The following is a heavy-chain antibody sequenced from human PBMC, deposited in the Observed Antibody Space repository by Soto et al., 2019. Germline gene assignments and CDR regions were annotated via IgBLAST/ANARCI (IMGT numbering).Heavy chain of an antibody. CDR3: ARGFCGGDCYALDY. V-gene: IGHV3-33*01. CDR2: IWYDGSNK. D-gene: IGHD2-21*01. CDR1: GFTFSSYG. Sequence: PGGSLRLSCAASGFTFSSYGMHWVRQAPGKGLEWVAVIWYDGSNKYYADSVKGRFTISRDNSKNTLYLQMNSLRAEDTAVYYCARGFCGGDCYALDYWGQGTLVTVSS. J-gene: IGHJ4*02.